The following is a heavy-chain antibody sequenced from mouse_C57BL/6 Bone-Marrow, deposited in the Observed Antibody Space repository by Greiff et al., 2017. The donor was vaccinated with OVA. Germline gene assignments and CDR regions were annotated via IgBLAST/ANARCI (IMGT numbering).Heavy chain of an antibody. CDR1: GFTFSSYG. D-gene: IGHD1-1*01. CDR3: ARHYYGSVFDY. CDR2: ISSGGSYT. J-gene: IGHJ2*01. Sequence: EVMLVESGGDLVKPGGSLKLSCAASGFTFSSYGMSWVRQTPDKRLEWVATISSGGSYTYYPDSVKGRFTISRDNAKNTLYLQMSSLKSEDTAMYYCARHYYGSVFDYWGQGTTLTVSS. V-gene: IGHV5-6*01.